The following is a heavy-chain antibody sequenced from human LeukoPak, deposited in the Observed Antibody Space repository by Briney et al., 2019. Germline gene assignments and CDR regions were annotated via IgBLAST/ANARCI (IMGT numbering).Heavy chain of an antibody. CDR2: IYHSGST. D-gene: IGHD6-19*01. J-gene: IGHJ4*02. V-gene: IGHV4-4*02. CDR3: ASPGIAVANAFGY. Sequence: PSETLSPTCAVSGGSISSSNWWSWVRQPPGKGLEWIGEIYHSGSTNYNPSLKSRVTISVDKSKNQFSLKLSSVTAADTAVYYCASPGIAVANAFGYWGQGTLVTVSS. CDR1: GGSISSSNW.